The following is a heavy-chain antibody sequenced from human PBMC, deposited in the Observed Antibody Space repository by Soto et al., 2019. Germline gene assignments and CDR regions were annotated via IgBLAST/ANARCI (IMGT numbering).Heavy chain of an antibody. V-gene: IGHV4-59*01. CDR3: AKRDVPDSRSNAFFYDH. J-gene: IGHJ4*02. CDR1: DISIGNYY. Sequence: SETLSLTCTVSDISIGNYYFNWIRQPPGKGLEWIGYIYYSGSTNYNPSLKSRVTISLDASKNQFSLKLSSVTAADTAVYFCAKRDVPDSRSNAFFYDHWGRGVLVTVSS. D-gene: IGHD2-21*02. CDR2: IYYSGST.